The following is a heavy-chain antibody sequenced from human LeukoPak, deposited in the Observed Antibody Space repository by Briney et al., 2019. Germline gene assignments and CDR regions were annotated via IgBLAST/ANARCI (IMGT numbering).Heavy chain of an antibody. D-gene: IGHD2-21*01. CDR3: VVTVMGTIEY. CDR1: GGSISSTTYY. J-gene: IGHJ4*02. CDR2: IYYSGTT. Sequence: SETLSLTCTVSGGSISSTTYYWGWIRQPPGKGLEWIGSIYYSGTTYYNPSLNSRVTISVDTSKNQFSLNLSSVTAADTAVYYCVVTVMGTIEYWGQGTLVTVSS. V-gene: IGHV4-39*07.